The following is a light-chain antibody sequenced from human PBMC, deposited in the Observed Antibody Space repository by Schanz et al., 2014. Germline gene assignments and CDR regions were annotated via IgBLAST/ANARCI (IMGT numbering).Light chain of an antibody. V-gene: IGLV2-14*03. CDR1: TTDVGGYNY. CDR3: SSYTTTTWRV. J-gene: IGLJ3*02. Sequence: QSALTQPASVSGSPGQSITISCAGTTTDVGGYNYVSWYQQHPGKAPKLMIYDVSKRPSGVPVRFSGSKSGNTASLTISGLQAEDEADYYCSSYTTTTWRVFGGGTKLTVL. CDR2: DVS.